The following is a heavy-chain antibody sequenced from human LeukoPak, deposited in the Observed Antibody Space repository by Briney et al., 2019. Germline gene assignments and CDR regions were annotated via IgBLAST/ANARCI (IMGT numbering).Heavy chain of an antibody. V-gene: IGHV6-1*01. CDR3: ARRGEYCSSTSCYSGDY. J-gene: IGHJ4*02. D-gene: IGHD2-2*01. Sequence: SQTLSLTCAISGDSVSSNSAAWNWIRQSPSRGLEWLGRTYYRSKWYNDYAVSVKSRITINPDTSKNQSSLQLNSVTPEDTAVYYCARRGEYCSSTSCYSGDYWGQGTLVTVSS. CDR2: TYYRSKWYN. CDR1: GDSVSSNSAA.